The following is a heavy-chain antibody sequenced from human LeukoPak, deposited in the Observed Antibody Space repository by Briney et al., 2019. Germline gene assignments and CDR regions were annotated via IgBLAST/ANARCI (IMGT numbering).Heavy chain of an antibody. J-gene: IGHJ4*02. D-gene: IGHD3-3*02. CDR3: TTYTSAFFDR. CDR2: IRSKGDGGTI. Sequence: GRSLRLSCAASGFTVIWAGLIWLRQAPGKGLEWVGRIRSKGDGGTIYHAAPVKGRFTMSREDSTNTLYLQVNSLTTEDTAVYYCTTYTSAFFDRWGQGILVTVSS. V-gene: IGHV3-15*01. CDR1: GFTVIWAG.